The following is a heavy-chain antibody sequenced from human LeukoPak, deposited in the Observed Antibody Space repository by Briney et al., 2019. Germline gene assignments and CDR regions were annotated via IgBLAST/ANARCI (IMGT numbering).Heavy chain of an antibody. CDR3: AALDYGDYPVDY. CDR2: ISSSGSTI. J-gene: IGHJ4*02. V-gene: IGHV3-11*01. Sequence: GWSLRFSGAASGFTFSDYYMSLIRQAPGKGQEVVSYISSSGSTIYYADSVKGRFTISRDNAKNSLYLQMNSLRAEDTAVYYCAALDYGDYPVDYWGQGTLVTVSS. D-gene: IGHD4-17*01. CDR1: GFTFSDYY.